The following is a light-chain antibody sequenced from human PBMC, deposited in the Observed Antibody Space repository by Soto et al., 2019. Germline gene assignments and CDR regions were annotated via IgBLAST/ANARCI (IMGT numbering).Light chain of an antibody. V-gene: IGKV3-20*01. Sequence: EIVLTQSPGTLSLFPGERATLSCRASQSLTTRYSAWYQQKPGQAPRLLIYGASSRATGIPDRFSGGGSGTDFTLTISRLEPEDFAVYHCQQYGSSPTFGQGTRLEIK. CDR3: QQYGSSPT. J-gene: IGKJ5*01. CDR2: GAS. CDR1: QSLTTRY.